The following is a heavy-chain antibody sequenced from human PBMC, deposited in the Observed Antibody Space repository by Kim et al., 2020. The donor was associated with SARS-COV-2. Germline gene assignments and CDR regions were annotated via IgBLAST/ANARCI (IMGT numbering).Heavy chain of an antibody. CDR1: GGSISNYY. D-gene: IGHD2-21*01. V-gene: IGHV4-59*08. CDR3: ARPVGGAFFLEYFDI. J-gene: IGHJ3*02. Sequence: SETLSLTCTVSGGSISNYYWSWIRQPPGKELGWIGYIYYSGSTVYNPSLKSRVSISLDTSKNQFSLKLSSVTAADTAVYYCARPVGGAFFLEYFDIWGQGTMVTVSS. CDR2: IYYSGST.